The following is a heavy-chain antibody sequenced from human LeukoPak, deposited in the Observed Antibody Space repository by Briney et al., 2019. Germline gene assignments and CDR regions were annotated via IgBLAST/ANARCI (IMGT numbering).Heavy chain of an antibody. D-gene: IGHD3-3*01. Sequence: GGSLRLSCAASGFTVSSNYMSWVRQAPGKGLEWVSVIYSGCSAYYADSVKGRSTISRDNSKNTLYLQMNSLRAEDTAVYYCTASRSDYDFWSGSDTEFDYWGQGTLVTVSS. V-gene: IGHV3-66*01. CDR2: IYSGCSA. J-gene: IGHJ4*02. CDR1: GFTVSSNY. CDR3: TASRSDYDFWSGSDTEFDY.